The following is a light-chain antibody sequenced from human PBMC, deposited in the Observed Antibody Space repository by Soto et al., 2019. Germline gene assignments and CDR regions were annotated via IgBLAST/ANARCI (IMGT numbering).Light chain of an antibody. CDR3: QQTYSTTWT. J-gene: IGKJ1*01. CDR2: AAS. Sequence: IQITQSPSSLSASVVDRVTIACRASQGISTYLNWYQQKPGKAPKLLIYAASSLQSGVPSRFSGSGSETDFTLTISSLQPEHFATYSCQQTYSTTWTFGQGTKVDIK. CDR1: QGISTY. V-gene: IGKV1-39*01.